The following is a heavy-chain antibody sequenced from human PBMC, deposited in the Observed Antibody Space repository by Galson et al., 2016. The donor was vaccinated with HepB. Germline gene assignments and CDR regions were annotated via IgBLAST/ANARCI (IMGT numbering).Heavy chain of an antibody. V-gene: IGHV3-23*01. D-gene: IGHD1-1*01. CDR1: GFAFSSYA. Sequence: SLRLSCAASGFAFSSYAMSWVRQAPGKGLEWVSAISGSGGSTYYAASVKGRFTISRDNSQNTLYLEMNSLRAEDTAVYYCAREPGRIQLYLHSFGMDVWGQGTTVTVSS. CDR2: ISGSGGST. CDR3: AREPGRIQLYLHSFGMDV. J-gene: IGHJ6*02.